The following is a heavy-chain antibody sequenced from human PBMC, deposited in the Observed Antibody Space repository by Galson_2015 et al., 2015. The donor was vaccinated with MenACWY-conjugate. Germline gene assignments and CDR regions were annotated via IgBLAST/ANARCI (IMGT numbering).Heavy chain of an antibody. J-gene: IGHJ4*02. Sequence: SLRLSCAASGFTFGRYSMNWVRQAPGKGLEWISYLSSSSSPIHYADSVRGRFTISRDNAKHSLYLEMNSLRAEDTAVYYCARDLDVDEYFDSWGQGTLVTVSS. V-gene: IGHV3-48*04. CDR1: GFTFGRYS. D-gene: IGHD1-1*01. CDR3: ARDLDVDEYFDS. CDR2: LSSSSSPI.